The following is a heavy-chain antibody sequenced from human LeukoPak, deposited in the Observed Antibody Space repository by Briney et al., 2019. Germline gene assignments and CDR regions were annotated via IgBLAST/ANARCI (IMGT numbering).Heavy chain of an antibody. Sequence: GGSLRPSCAASGFTFSSYAMSWVRQAPGKGLEWVSAISGSGGSTYYADSVKGRFTISRDNSKNTPYLQMNSLRAEDTAVYYCAKVGYCSSTSCNDAFDIWGQGTMVTVSS. J-gene: IGHJ3*02. CDR3: AKVGYCSSTSCNDAFDI. CDR2: ISGSGGST. CDR1: GFTFSSYA. D-gene: IGHD2-2*01. V-gene: IGHV3-23*01.